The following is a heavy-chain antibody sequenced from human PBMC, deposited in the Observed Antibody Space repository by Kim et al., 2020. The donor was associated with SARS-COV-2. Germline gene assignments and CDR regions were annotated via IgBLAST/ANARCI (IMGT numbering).Heavy chain of an antibody. CDR2: ITGSRGIT. Sequence: GGSLRLSCAASGFTVSNYAMSWVRQAPGKGLEWVSGITGSRGITYYADSVKGRFTISRDNTENTLSLQMNSLRADDTAVYYCAKSKVGWSSECWGQGTLVTVSS. J-gene: IGHJ4*02. CDR3: AKSKVGWSSEC. D-gene: IGHD6-19*01. CDR1: GFTVSNYA. V-gene: IGHV3-23*01.